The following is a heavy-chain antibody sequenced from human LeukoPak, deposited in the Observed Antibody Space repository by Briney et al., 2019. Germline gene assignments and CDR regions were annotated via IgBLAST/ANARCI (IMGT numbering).Heavy chain of an antibody. V-gene: IGHV4-34*01. CDR3: ARSSGSYGGFDY. CDR1: GGSFSGYY. CDR2: INHSGST. D-gene: IGHD1-26*01. Sequence: SETLSLTCAVYGGSFSGYYWSWIRQPPGKGLEWIGEINHSGSTNYNPSLKSRVTISVDTSKNQFSLKLSSVTVADTAVYYCARSSGSYGGFDYWGQGTLVTVSS. J-gene: IGHJ4*02.